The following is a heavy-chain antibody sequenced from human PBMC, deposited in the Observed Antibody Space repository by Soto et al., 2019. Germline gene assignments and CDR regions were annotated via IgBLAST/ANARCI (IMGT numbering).Heavy chain of an antibody. CDR2: INSDGSST. Sequence: PGESLKISCAASGFTFSSYWMHWVRQAPGKGLVWVSRINSDGSSTSYADSVKGRFTISRDNAKNTLYLQMNSLRAEDTAVYYCARDPAAAGPYEFDYWGQGTLVTVSS. D-gene: IGHD6-13*01. CDR1: GFTFSSYW. J-gene: IGHJ4*02. V-gene: IGHV3-74*01. CDR3: ARDPAAAGPYEFDY.